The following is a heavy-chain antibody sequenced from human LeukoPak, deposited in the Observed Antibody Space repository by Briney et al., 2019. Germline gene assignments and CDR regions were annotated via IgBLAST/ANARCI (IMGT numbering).Heavy chain of an antibody. CDR1: GFTFSSSA. D-gene: IGHD3-16*02. J-gene: IGHJ4*02. Sequence: TGGSLRLSCAASGFTFSSSAMSWVRQVPGKGLEWVAVISSSGAATYYADSVKGRFTLSRDNSKNTLYLQMNSLRAEDTAVYYCAKVVSYGHFDYWGQGTLVTVSS. CDR3: AKVVSYGHFDY. V-gene: IGHV3-23*01. CDR2: ISSSGAAT.